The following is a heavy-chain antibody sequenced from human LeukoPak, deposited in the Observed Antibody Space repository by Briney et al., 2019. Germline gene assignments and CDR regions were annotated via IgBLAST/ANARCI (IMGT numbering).Heavy chain of an antibody. Sequence: SETLSLTCTVSGGSISSYYWSWIRQPAGKGLEWIGRIYTSGSTNYNPSLKSRVTISVDTSKNQFSLKLNSVTAADTAVYYCARVGGGYYGSGSSQYNWFDPWGQGTLVTVSS. D-gene: IGHD3-10*01. CDR1: GGSISSYY. CDR2: IYTSGST. V-gene: IGHV4-4*07. J-gene: IGHJ5*02. CDR3: ARVGGGYYGSGSSQYNWFDP.